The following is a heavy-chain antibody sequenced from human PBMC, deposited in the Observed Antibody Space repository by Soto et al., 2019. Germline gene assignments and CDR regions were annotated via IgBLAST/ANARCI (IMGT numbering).Heavy chain of an antibody. CDR1: GASITDSY. V-gene: IGHV4-59*01. D-gene: IGHD2-15*01. CDR3: ARGDSDLAVSEAAY. J-gene: IGHJ1*01. Sequence: QMQMQESGPRLVKPSETLSLTCTVCGASITDSYWSWIRQPPEKGLEWIGYIYFSGVATYNPSLKSRATMSRDTSKNEFSLKLTSVTAADTAIYYCARGDSDLAVSEAAYWGQGTLVTVSS. CDR2: IYFSGVA.